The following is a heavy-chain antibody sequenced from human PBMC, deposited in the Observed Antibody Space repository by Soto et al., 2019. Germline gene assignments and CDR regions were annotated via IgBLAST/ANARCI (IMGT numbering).Heavy chain of an antibody. CDR1: GFTFSSYA. D-gene: IGHD3-22*01. CDR3: AKDLDYYVSSGYSTEYFQH. V-gene: IGHV3-23*01. Sequence: EVQLLESGGGLVQPGGSMRLSCAASGFTFSSYAMSWVRQAPGKGLEWVSALSGSGGSTYYADSVKGRFTISRDNSKNTLYLKMNSLRAEDTAVYYCAKDLDYYVSSGYSTEYFQHWGQGTLVTVSS. CDR2: LSGSGGST. J-gene: IGHJ1*01.